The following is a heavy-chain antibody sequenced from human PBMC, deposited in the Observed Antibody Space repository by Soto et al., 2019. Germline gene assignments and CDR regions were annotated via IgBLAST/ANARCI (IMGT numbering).Heavy chain of an antibody. Sequence: EVQLVESGGGLVQPGGSLRLSCAASGFTFNTYWMHWVRQAPGKGLVWVSRIKGDGSSPSYADSVKGRFTISRDNAKNTLYQQMDTLRAEDTAIYYCARGIMNYFGVDVWGQGTTVTVSS. CDR3: ARGIMNYFGVDV. J-gene: IGHJ6*02. V-gene: IGHV3-74*01. CDR2: IKGDGSSP. D-gene: IGHD3-16*01. CDR1: GFTFNTYW.